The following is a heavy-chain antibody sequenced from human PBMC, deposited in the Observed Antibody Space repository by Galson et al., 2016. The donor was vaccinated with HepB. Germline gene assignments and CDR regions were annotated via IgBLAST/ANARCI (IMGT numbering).Heavy chain of an antibody. J-gene: IGHJ5*02. CDR3: ASGQSRLEGDNWFDP. V-gene: IGHV4-59*01. CDR2: IYYSGST. Sequence: SETLSLTCTVSGGSISGFYWSWLRQPPGKGLQWMGNIYYSGSTNYNPSLESRVTISVDTSKNRFSLMMSSVTAADTAVYYCASGQSRLEGDNWFDPWGQGTLVTVSS. CDR1: GGSISGFY. D-gene: IGHD3-16*01.